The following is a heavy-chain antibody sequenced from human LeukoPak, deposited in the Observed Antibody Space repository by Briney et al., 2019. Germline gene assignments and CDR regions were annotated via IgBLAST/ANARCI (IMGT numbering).Heavy chain of an antibody. CDR3: ARGAPNYDFWSGYEDY. D-gene: IGHD3-3*01. J-gene: IGHJ4*02. Sequence: ASVKVSCKASGGTFSSYAISWVRQAPGQGLEWMGRINPNTGVTQYTENFQGRVTMTGDTSISTAYMELNGLRSDDTAIYYCARGAPNYDFWSGYEDYWGQGTLVTVSS. CDR1: GGTFSSYA. CDR2: INPNTGVT. V-gene: IGHV1-2*06.